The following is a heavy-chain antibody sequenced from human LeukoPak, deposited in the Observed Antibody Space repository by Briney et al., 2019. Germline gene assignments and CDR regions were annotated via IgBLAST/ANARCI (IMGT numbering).Heavy chain of an antibody. CDR1: GFTFSDYY. CDR2: ISSSGSTI. Sequence: PGGSLRLSCAASGFTFSDYYMSWIRQAPGKGLEWVSYISSSGSTIYYADSVKGRFTISRDNAKHSLYLQMNSLRAEDTAVYYCARHSATVTTFPAEIAFDIWGQGTMVTVSS. D-gene: IGHD4-17*01. CDR3: ARHSATVTTFPAEIAFDI. J-gene: IGHJ3*02. V-gene: IGHV3-11*04.